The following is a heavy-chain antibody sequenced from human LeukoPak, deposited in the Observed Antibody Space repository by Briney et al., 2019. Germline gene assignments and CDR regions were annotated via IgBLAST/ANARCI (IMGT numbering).Heavy chain of an antibody. CDR1: GFSFSDYG. D-gene: IGHD2-21*01. V-gene: IGHV3-33*01. CDR3: ARDRLSTYDYFDT. J-gene: IGHJ4*02. CDR2: IWYDGSNQ. Sequence: PVGSLRLSCAASGFSFSDYGMHWVRQAPGKGLEWVAVIWYDGSNQYYADSVKGRFTVSRDNSKSTLYLQMDSLRAEDTAVYFCARDRLSTYDYFDTWGQGTLVSVSS.